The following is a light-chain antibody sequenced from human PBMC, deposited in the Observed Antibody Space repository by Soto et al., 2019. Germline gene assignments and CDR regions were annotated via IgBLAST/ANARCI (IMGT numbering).Light chain of an antibody. J-gene: IGLJ3*02. CDR3: TSYTSNSTWV. CDR1: SSDVGGYDR. V-gene: IGLV2-18*02. CDR2: EVT. Sequence: QSALTQPPSVSGSPGQSVTISCIGTSSDVGGYDRVSWYQQPPGTAPKLMIYEVTNPPSGVPDRFSGSRSGKTASLTISGLQAEDEADYYCTSYTSNSTWVFGGGTKLTVL.